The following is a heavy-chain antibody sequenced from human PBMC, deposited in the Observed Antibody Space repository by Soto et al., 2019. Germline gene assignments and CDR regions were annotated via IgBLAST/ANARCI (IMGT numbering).Heavy chain of an antibody. J-gene: IGHJ4*02. D-gene: IGHD2-15*01. Sequence: GGSLRLSCAASGFTSSSNAMSWVRQAPGKGLEWVSGISSSVGSTYYADSVKGRFTISRDNSKNMLYLQMNNLRAEDTAVYYCAKAQGGSYFDYWGQGTLVTVSS. CDR1: GFTSSSNA. V-gene: IGHV3-23*01. CDR2: ISSSVGST. CDR3: AKAQGGSYFDY.